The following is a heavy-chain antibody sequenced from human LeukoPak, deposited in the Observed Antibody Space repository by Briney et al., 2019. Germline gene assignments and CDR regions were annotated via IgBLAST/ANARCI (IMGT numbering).Heavy chain of an antibody. J-gene: IGHJ5*02. CDR3: ARPYYYDSSGYYRGHNWFDP. CDR2: IYYSGST. V-gene: IGHV4-39*01. CDR1: GGSISSSSYY. Sequence: SKTLSLTCTVSGGSISSSSYYWGWIRQPPGKGLEWIESIYYSGSTYYNPSLKSRVTISVDTSKNQFSLKLSSVAAADTAVYYCARPYYYDSSGYYRGHNWFDPWGQGTLVTVSS. D-gene: IGHD3-22*01.